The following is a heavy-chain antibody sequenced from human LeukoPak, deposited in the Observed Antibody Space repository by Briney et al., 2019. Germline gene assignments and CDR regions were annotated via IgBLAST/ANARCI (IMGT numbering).Heavy chain of an antibody. D-gene: IGHD3-9*01. CDR1: GGSINNYG. CDR3: ARYNSLNRDFTALDF. J-gene: IGHJ4*02. V-gene: IGHV4-59*01. Sequence: PSETLSLTCSVSGGSINNYGGAWIRQPPGRGLGGVGFIYYTGITLHNPSFKSRVTLSVDTSKNQFSLKLSSVTAADTAIYYCARYNSLNRDFTALDFWGQGILVTVSS. CDR2: IYYTGIT.